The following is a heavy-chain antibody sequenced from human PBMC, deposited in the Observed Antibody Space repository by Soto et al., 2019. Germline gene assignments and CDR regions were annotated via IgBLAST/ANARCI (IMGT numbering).Heavy chain of an antibody. Sequence: GGSLRLSCAASGFTFSSYAMHWVRQAPGKGLEWVAVISYDGSNKYYADSVKGRFTISRDNSKNTLYLQMNSLRAEDTAVYYCARVRIAVVDYWGQGTLVAVSS. CDR3: ARVRIAVVDY. D-gene: IGHD6-19*01. CDR2: ISYDGSNK. V-gene: IGHV3-30-3*01. J-gene: IGHJ4*02. CDR1: GFTFSSYA.